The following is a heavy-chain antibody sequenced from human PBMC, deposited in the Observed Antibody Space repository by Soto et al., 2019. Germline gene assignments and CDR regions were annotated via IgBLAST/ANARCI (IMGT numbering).Heavy chain of an antibody. CDR3: ARTCFAVRPCFDY. J-gene: IGHJ4*02. V-gene: IGHV3-21*01. CDR1: GFTFGTYS. Sequence: NLGGSLRLSCAASGFTFGTYSMNWVRQAPGKGLEWVSSISSSSSYIYYADSVKGRFTISRDNAKNSLFLQMNSLRAEDTAVYYCARTCFAVRPCFDYWGQGTLVTVSS. D-gene: IGHD3-22*01. CDR2: ISSSSSYI.